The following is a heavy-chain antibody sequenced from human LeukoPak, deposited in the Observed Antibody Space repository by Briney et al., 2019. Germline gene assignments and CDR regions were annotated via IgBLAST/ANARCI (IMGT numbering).Heavy chain of an antibody. V-gene: IGHV3-21*04. CDR3: AKDHSYSGYDSVRDFDY. D-gene: IGHD5-12*01. Sequence: GGSLRLSCAASGFTFSSYSMNWVRQAPGKGLEWVSSISSSSSYIYYADSVKGRFTISRDDAKNSLYLQMNSLRAEDTAVYYCAKDHSYSGYDSVRDFDYWGQGTLVTVSS. CDR2: ISSSSSYI. CDR1: GFTFSSYS. J-gene: IGHJ4*02.